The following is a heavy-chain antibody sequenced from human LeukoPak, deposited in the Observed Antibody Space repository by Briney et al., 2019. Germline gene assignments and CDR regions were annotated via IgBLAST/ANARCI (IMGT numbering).Heavy chain of an antibody. D-gene: IGHD6-13*01. V-gene: IGHV4-59*01. J-gene: IGHJ5*02. CDR3: ARSSRNWFDP. Sequence: PSETLSLTCTVSGGSISSYYWSWIRQPPGKGLEWIGYIYYSGSTDYNPSLKSRVTISVDTSKNQFSPKLSSVTAADTAVYYCARSSRNWFDPWGQGTLVTVSS. CDR1: GGSISSYY. CDR2: IYYSGST.